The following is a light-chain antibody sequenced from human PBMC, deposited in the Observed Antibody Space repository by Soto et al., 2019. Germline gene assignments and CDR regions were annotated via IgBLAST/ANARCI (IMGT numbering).Light chain of an antibody. CDR2: DTT. CDR1: HSDIGAGYG. V-gene: IGLV1-40*01. J-gene: IGLJ2*01. Sequence: QPVLTQPPSVTGAPGQRVTTSCTGSHSDIGAGYGVHWYQQFPHSAPKLLIYDTTNRPSGVPDRFSGSRSGTSASLAITGLQAEDEADYYCQSFDSSRIGLLFGGGTKLTVL. CDR3: QSFDSSRIGLL.